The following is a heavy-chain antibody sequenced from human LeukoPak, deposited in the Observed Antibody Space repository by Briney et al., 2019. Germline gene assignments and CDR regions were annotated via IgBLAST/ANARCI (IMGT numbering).Heavy chain of an antibody. CDR3: ARDYTIGVATIEGVDY. D-gene: IGHD5-12*01. J-gene: IGHJ4*02. CDR2: ISSSSSTI. V-gene: IGHV3-48*04. CDR1: GFTFSSYS. Sequence: GGSLRLSCAASGFTFSSYSMNWVRQAPGKGLEWVSYISSSSSTIYYADSVKGRFTISRDNAKNSLYLQMNSLRAEDTAVYYCARDYTIGVATIEGVDYWGQGTLVTVSS.